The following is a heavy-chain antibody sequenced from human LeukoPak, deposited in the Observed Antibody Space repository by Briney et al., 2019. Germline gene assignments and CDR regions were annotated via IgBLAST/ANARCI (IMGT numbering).Heavy chain of an antibody. CDR2: ISSSSSTI. CDR3: ASSTVAGKGDWFDP. CDR1: GFTFSSYS. V-gene: IGHV3-48*04. Sequence: GGSLRLSCAASGFTFSSYSMNWVRQAPGKGLEWVSYISSSSSTIYYADSVKGRFTISRDNAKNSLYLQMNSLRAEDTAVYYCASSTVAGKGDWFDPWGQGTLVTVSS. J-gene: IGHJ5*02. D-gene: IGHD6-19*01.